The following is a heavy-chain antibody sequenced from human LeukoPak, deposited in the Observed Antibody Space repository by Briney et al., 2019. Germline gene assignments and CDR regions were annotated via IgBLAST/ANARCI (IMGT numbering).Heavy chain of an antibody. CDR3: ARGKVFYYDSSGPHVGFDP. V-gene: IGHV3-11*01. D-gene: IGHD3-22*01. CDR1: GFTFSDYY. Sequence: GGSLRLSCAASGFTFSDYYMSWIRQAPGKGLEWVSYISSSGSTIYYADFVKGRFTISRDNAKNSLYLQMNSLRAEDTAVYYCARGKVFYYDSSGPHVGFDPWGQGTLVTVSS. CDR2: ISSSGSTI. J-gene: IGHJ5*02.